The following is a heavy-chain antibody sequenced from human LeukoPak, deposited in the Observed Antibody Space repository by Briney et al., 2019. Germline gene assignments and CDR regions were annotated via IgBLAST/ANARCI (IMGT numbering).Heavy chain of an antibody. J-gene: IGHJ4*02. Sequence: ASVKVSCKASGYTFTGYYMHWVRQAPGQGLVWMGWINPNTGGTNYAQKFQGRVTMTRDTSISTAYMELSRLRSDDTAVYYCARDRGRRGIAVAGPIYYFDYWGQGTLVTVSS. D-gene: IGHD6-19*01. V-gene: IGHV1-2*02. CDR2: INPNTGGT. CDR1: GYTFTGYY. CDR3: ARDRGRRGIAVAGPIYYFDY.